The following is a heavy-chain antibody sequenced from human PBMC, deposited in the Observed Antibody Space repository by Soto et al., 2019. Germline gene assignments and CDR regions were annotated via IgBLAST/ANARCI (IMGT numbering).Heavy chain of an antibody. CDR1: GHTLTSYA. D-gene: IGHD4-17*01. CDR3: AREGLPPYRYFEL. CDR2: INAGNGNT. Sequence: ASVKVSCKASGHTLTSYAMQWLRQAPGQRLEWMGWINAGNGNTKYSQRFQGRVTITRDTSASTAYMELSNLRSEDTAVFYCAREGLPPYRYFELWGRGNLVTGTS. J-gene: IGHJ2*01. V-gene: IGHV1-3*01.